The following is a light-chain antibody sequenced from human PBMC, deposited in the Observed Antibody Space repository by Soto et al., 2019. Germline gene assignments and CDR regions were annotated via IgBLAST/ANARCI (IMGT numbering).Light chain of an antibody. V-gene: IGLV1-44*01. CDR1: SSNIGSNT. Sequence: QSVLTQPPSASGTPGQRVTISCSGSSSNIGSNTVSWYQLLPGTAPKLLIHNNIQRPSGVPDRFSGSKSGTSASLAIRGLQSEDEADYYCATWDGSRPVFGGGTQLTVL. CDR3: ATWDGSRPV. J-gene: IGLJ2*01. CDR2: NNI.